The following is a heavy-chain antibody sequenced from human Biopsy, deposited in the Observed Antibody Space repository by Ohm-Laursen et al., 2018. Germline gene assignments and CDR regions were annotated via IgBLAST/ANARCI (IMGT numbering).Heavy chain of an antibody. CDR2: RIPYFNTI. D-gene: IGHD2/OR15-2a*01. J-gene: IGHJ3*01. CDR3: VGGQRGPPIGVTVPGDAFDL. Sequence: ASVKASCKASGYSFTSYGISWVRQAPGQGLEWMGGRIPYFNTIWYAQNFQDRVVITAERSARTTDMQLSGLRPDDTAVYYCVGGQRGPPIGVTVPGDAFDLWGPGTMVTVSP. V-gene: IGHV1-69*13. CDR1: GYSFTSYG.